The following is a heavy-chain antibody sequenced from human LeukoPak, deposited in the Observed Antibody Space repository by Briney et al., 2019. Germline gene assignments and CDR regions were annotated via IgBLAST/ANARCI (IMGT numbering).Heavy chain of an antibody. Sequence: PGGSLRLSCAASGFTFSSYAMHWVRQAPGEGLEWVAVISYDGSNKYYADSVKGRFTISRDNSKNTLYLQMNSLRAEDTAVYYCATPVQKEVVVVAANDYWGQGTLVTVSS. J-gene: IGHJ4*02. CDR1: GFTFSSYA. CDR3: ATPVQKEVVVVAANDY. CDR2: ISYDGSNK. D-gene: IGHD2-15*01. V-gene: IGHV3-30-3*01.